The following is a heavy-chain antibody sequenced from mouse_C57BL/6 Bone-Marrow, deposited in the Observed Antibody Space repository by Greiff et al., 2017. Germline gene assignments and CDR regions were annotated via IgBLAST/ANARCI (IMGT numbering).Heavy chain of an antibody. CDR1: GYAFSSYW. D-gene: IGHD2-12*01. CDR3: ARCSYYSYYAMDY. Sequence: VKVVESGAELVKPGASVKISCKASGYAFSSYWMNWVKQRPGKGLEWIGQIYPGDGDTNYNGKFKGKATLTADPSSSTASMQRSSLTSEDSAVYCCARCSYYSYYAMDYWGQGTSVTVAS. CDR2: IYPGDGDT. V-gene: IGHV1-80*01. J-gene: IGHJ4*01.